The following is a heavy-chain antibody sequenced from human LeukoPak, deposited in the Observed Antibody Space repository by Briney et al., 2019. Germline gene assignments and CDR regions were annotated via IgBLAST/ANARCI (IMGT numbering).Heavy chain of an antibody. CDR2: IYSGGST. CDR1: EFSVGSNY. Sequence: PGGSLRLSCAASEFSVGSNYMTWVRQAPGKGLEWVPLIYSGGSTYYADSVKGRFTISRDNSKNTLYLQMNSLRAEDTAVYYCAKVDSTRNYFDYWGQGTLVTVSS. D-gene: IGHD3-22*01. V-gene: IGHV3-66*01. CDR3: AKVDSTRNYFDY. J-gene: IGHJ4*02.